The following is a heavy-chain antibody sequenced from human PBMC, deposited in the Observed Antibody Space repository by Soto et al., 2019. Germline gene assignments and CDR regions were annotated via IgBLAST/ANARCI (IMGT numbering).Heavy chain of an antibody. J-gene: IGHJ3*02. CDR2: IIPKFSTS. Sequence: QVQLVQSGAEVKKPGSSVRVSCKASGGTFNNYAVHWVRQAPGQGPEWVGGIIPKFSTSSSAQKFQGRVTMTADISPNTAYMELVSLRSEDTAVYYCARGGIGSQSYAFHIWGQVTTVTVSS. CDR3: ARGGIGSQSYAFHI. D-gene: IGHD1-26*01. V-gene: IGHV1-69*06. CDR1: GGTFNNYA.